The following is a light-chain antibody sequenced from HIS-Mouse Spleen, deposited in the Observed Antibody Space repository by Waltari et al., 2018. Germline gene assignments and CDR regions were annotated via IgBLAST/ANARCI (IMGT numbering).Light chain of an antibody. CDR1: QSVSSN. J-gene: IGKJ4*01. CDR2: GAS. CDR3: QQYNNWPPLT. Sequence: EIVMTQSPATLSVSPGERATRPCRARQSVSSNLAWYQQKPGQAPRLLIYGASTRATGIPARFSGSGSGTEFTLTISSMQSEDFAVYYCQQYNNWPPLTFGGGTKVEIK. V-gene: IGKV3-15*01.